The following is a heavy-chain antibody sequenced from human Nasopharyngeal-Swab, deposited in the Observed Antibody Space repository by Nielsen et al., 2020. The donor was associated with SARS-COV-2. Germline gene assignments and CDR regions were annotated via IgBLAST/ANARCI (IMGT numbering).Heavy chain of an antibody. Sequence: SCEASGFTFSSYAMSWVRQAPGKGLEWVSAISGSGGSTYYADSVKGRFTISRDNSKNTLYLQMNSLRAEDTSVYYYAKDGWRYDFDYWGQGTLVTVSS. CDR3: AKDGWRYDFDY. J-gene: IGHJ4*02. V-gene: IGHV3-23*01. D-gene: IGHD6-19*01. CDR2: ISGSGGST. CDR1: GFTFSSYA.